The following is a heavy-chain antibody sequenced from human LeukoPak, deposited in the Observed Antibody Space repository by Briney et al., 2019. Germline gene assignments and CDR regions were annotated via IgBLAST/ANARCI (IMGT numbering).Heavy chain of an antibody. CDR1: GQSLTGYF. CDR3: ARLGLHGSGTYYFFDY. V-gene: IGHV1-2*06. J-gene: IGHJ4*02. Sequence: ASVKVSCKASGQSLTGYFIHWVRQAPGQGLEWVGRIDPNTGDTIYAQNFQGRVTVTSATSVSTAYMELSRLTSDDTAVYFCARLGLHGSGTYYFFDYWGQGTLVTVSS. D-gene: IGHD3-10*01. CDR2: IDPNTGDT.